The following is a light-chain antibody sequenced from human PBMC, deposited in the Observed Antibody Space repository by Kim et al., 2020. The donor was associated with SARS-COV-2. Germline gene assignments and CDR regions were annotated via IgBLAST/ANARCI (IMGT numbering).Light chain of an antibody. CDR3: QQYKNGPLWT. V-gene: IGKV3-15*01. J-gene: IGKJ1*01. CDR1: QSVSSN. Sequence: EIVMTQSPATLSVSPGERATLSCRASQSVSSNLAWYQQKPGQAPRLLIYGASTRATGIPARFSGSGSGTEFTLTISSLQSEDFAVYYCQQYKNGPLWTCGEGTKMEIK. CDR2: GAS.